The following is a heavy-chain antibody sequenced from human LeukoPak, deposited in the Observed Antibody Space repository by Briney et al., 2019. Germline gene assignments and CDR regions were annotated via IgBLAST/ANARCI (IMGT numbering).Heavy chain of an antibody. CDR3: ARACGADCYLNNY. V-gene: IGHV4-59*01. CDR1: GGSISSYY. J-gene: IGHJ4*02. D-gene: IGHD2-21*02. CDR2: IYYSGST. Sequence: PSETLSLTCTVSGGSISSYYWSWIRQPPGKGLEWIGYIYYSGSTNYNPSLKSRVTISVDTSKNQFSLKLSSVTAADTAVYYCARACGADCYLNNYWGQGTLVTVSS.